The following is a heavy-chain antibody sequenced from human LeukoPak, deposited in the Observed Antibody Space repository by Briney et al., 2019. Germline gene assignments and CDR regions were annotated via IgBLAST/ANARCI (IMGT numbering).Heavy chain of an antibody. CDR2: INHSGST. CDR3: ARVGWSGLEIS. CDR1: GGSFSGYY. D-gene: IGHD3-3*01. J-gene: IGHJ4*02. V-gene: IGHV4-34*01. Sequence: PSETLSHTCAVYGGSFSGYYWSWIRQPPGKGLEWIGEINHSGSTNYNPSLKSRVTISVDTSKNQFSLKLSSVTAADTAVYYCARVGWSGLEISWGQGTLVTVS.